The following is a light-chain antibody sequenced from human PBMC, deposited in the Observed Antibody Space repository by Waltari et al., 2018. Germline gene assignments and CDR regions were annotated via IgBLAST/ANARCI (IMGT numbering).Light chain of an antibody. Sequence: IQDPAVSVAMGQTVRITCQGDSLRSYYASWYQQRPGQAPILVMYETNSRPAGVSSRFTGSKSGNTASLTISGLQAEDEADYYCCSYAGRGTYVFGSVTKVTVL. CDR2: ETN. CDR3: CSYAGRGTYV. V-gene: IGLV3-19*01. J-gene: IGLJ1*01. CDR1: SLRSYY.